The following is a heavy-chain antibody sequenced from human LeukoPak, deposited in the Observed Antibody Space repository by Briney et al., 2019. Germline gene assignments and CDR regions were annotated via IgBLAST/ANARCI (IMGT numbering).Heavy chain of an antibody. CDR1: GGSFSGYY. CDR3: ARGVAGDIVVVPAAIGAGPLDY. D-gene: IGHD2-2*01. V-gene: IGHV4-34*01. CDR2: INHSGST. J-gene: IGHJ4*02. Sequence: PSETLSLTCAVYGGSFSGYYWSWIRQPPGKGLEWIEEINHSGSTNYNPSLKSRVTISVDTSKNQFSLKLSSVTAADTAVYYCARGVAGDIVVVPAAIGAGPLDYWGQGTLVTVSS.